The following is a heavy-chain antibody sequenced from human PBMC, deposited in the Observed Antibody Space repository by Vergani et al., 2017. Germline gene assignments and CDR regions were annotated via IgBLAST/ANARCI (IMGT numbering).Heavy chain of an antibody. J-gene: IGHJ6*02. Sequence: EGQLVESGGDWVQRGGSLRLSCAASGFIFNHYAMNWVRQAPGKGLEWVSGISGSGGSTYYAGSVKGRFTISRDSSKNTLYLQMNSLSAGDTAVYYCAKANPRNSGYDYLYYYHAMDVWGQGTTVTVSS. CDR1: GFIFNHYA. CDR2: ISGSGGST. V-gene: IGHV3-23*04. CDR3: AKANPRNSGYDYLYYYHAMDV. D-gene: IGHD5-12*01.